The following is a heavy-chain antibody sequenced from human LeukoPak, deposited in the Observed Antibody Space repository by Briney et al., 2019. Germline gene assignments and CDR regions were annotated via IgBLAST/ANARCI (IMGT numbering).Heavy chain of an antibody. CDR2: ISWNSGSI. CDR3: AKDRDFDWLRHGGYYYGMDV. J-gene: IGHJ6*02. Sequence: GGSLRLSCAASGFTFDDYAMHWVRQAPGKGLEWVSGISWNSGSIGYADSVKGRFTISRDNAKNSLYLQMNSLRAEDTALYYCAKDRDFDWLRHGGYYYGMDVWGQGTTVTVSS. V-gene: IGHV3-9*01. D-gene: IGHD3-9*01. CDR1: GFTFDDYA.